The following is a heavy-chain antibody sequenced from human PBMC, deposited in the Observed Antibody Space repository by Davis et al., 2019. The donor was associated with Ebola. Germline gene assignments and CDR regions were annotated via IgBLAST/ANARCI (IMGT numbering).Heavy chain of an antibody. D-gene: IGHD6-13*01. J-gene: IGHJ4*02. CDR1: GFTFSSYA. CDR2: ISSNGGST. CDR3: VKDCSSSWPGDYFDY. Sequence: GESLKISCSASGFTFSSYAMHWVRQAPGKGLEYVSAISSNGGSTYYADSVKGRFTISRDNSKNTLYLQMSSLRAEDTAVYYCVKDCSSSWPGDYFDYWGQGTLVTVSS. V-gene: IGHV3-64D*06.